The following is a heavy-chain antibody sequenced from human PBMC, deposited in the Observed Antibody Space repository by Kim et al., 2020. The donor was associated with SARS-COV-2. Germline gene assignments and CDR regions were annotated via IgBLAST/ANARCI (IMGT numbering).Heavy chain of an antibody. CDR1: GFTLSNYW. CDR3: ARRGSSGDHWGAFDI. V-gene: IGHV3-7*01. Sequence: GGSLRLSCAASGFTLSNYWMSWVRQAPGKGLEWVANIKQDGTEKYYVDSVRGRFTMSRDNAKNSLYLQMNSLRAEDTAVYYRARRGSSGDHWGAFDIWG. CDR2: IKQDGTEK. J-gene: IGHJ3*02. D-gene: IGHD5-12*01.